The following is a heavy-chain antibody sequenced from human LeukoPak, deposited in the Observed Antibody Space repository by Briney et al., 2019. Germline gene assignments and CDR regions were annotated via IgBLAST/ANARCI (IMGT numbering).Heavy chain of an antibody. D-gene: IGHD4/OR15-4a*01. CDR2: VADDEKTI. V-gene: IGHV3-30*04. J-gene: IGHJ4*02. CDR3: AREKQSGGAPFDY. Sequence: GGSLRLSCAASGFTFTGHSMHWVRQAPGKGLEWVAVVADDEKTIFYADSLKGRFTVSRDNSKNTVYLQMNSLRDEDTAVYYCAREKQSGGAPFDYWGQGSLVTVSS. CDR1: GFTFTGHS.